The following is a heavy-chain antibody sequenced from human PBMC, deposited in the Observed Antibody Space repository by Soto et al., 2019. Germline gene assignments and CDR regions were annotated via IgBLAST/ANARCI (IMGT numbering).Heavy chain of an antibody. Sequence: SETLSLTCTVSGGSVISGSYCWSWIRQPPGKGLEWIGYIYYSGSTNYNPSLKSRVTISVDTSKNQFSLKLSSVTAADTAVYYCARQYVWGSYRIGYWGQGTLVTVSS. J-gene: IGHJ4*02. D-gene: IGHD3-16*02. CDR3: ARQYVWGSYRIGY. CDR1: GGSVISGSYC. V-gene: IGHV4-61*01. CDR2: IYYSGST.